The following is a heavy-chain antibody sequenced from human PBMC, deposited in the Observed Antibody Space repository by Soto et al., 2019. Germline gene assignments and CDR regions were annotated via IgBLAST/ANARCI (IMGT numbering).Heavy chain of an antibody. J-gene: IGHJ4*02. V-gene: IGHV4-61*01. CDR3: ARGIIQMGGTTRALVYYFDY. CDR1: GGSVSSGSYY. CDR2: IYYSEST. D-gene: IGHD1-26*01. Sequence: QVQLQESGPGLVKPSETLSLTCTVSGGSVSSGSYYWSWIRQPPGKGLEWIGYIYYSESTNYNPSLKSRVTISLDTSKNQFSLNLNSLTAADTAVYYCARGIIQMGGTTRALVYYFDYWGQGTLVTVSS.